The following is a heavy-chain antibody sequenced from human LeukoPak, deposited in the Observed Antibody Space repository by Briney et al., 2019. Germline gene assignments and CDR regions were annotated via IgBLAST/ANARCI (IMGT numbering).Heavy chain of an antibody. Sequence: PGGSLRLSCAASGFTFSSYWMHWVRQAPGKGLVWVSRINSDGSSTSYADSVKGRFTISRDNSKNTLYLQMNSLRAEDTAVYYCATEPVLYGSQADDYWGQGTLVTVSS. CDR3: ATEPVLYGSQADDY. CDR2: INSDGSST. D-gene: IGHD3-10*01. CDR1: GFTFSSYW. V-gene: IGHV3-74*01. J-gene: IGHJ4*02.